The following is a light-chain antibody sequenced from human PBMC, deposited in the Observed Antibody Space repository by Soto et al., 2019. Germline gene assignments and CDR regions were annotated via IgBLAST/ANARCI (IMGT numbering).Light chain of an antibody. V-gene: IGKV1-39*01. CDR2: AAS. J-gene: IGKJ1*01. CDR1: QSISSY. Sequence: DIQMTQSPSSLSASVGDRFTITCRASQSISSYLNWYQQKPGKAPKLLIYAASSLQSGVPSRFSGSGSGTDFTLTISSLQPEDFATYYCQQFNTSPWTFGQGTKVDIK. CDR3: QQFNTSPWT.